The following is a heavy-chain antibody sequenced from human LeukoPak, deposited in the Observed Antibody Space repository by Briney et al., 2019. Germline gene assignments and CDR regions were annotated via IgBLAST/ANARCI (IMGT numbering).Heavy chain of an antibody. CDR1: GGSLSGYY. V-gene: IGHV4-34*01. CDR2: IHHSGST. CDR3: VREWDYYGSGNL. D-gene: IGHD3-10*01. J-gene: IGHJ5*02. Sequence: SETLSLTCGVYGGSLSGYYWSWIRQPPGKGLEWLGEIHHSGSTNYNPSLKSRVAISGDTSKNQLSLKLTSVTTADTAVYYCVREWDYYGSGNLWGQGTLVTVSS.